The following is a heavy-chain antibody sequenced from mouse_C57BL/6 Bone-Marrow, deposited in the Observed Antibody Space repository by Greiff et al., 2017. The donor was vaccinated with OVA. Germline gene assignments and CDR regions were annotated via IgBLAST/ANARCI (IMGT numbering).Heavy chain of an antibody. CDR2: IYPRSGNT. J-gene: IGHJ3*01. CDR3: ARSSYYGYDEGFAY. V-gene: IGHV1-81*01. CDR1: GYTFTSYG. Sequence: VQLQESGAELARPGASVKLSCKASGYTFTSYGISWVKQRTGQGLEWIGEIYPRSGNTYYNEKFKGKATLTADKSSSTAYMELRSLTSADSAVYFFARSSYYGYDEGFAYWGQGTLVTVSA. D-gene: IGHD2-9*01.